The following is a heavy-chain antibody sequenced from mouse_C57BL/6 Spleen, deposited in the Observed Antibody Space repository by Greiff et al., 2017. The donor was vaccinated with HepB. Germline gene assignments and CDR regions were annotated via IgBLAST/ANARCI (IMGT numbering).Heavy chain of an antibody. V-gene: IGHV1-15*01. Sequence: VQLQQSGAELVRPGASVTLSCKASGYTFTDYEMHWVKQTPVHGLEWIGAIDPETGGTAYNQKFKGKAILTADKSSSTAYMELRSLTSEDSAVYYCTRWEDGYFSWFAYWGQGTLVTVSA. J-gene: IGHJ3*01. CDR3: TRWEDGYFSWFAY. D-gene: IGHD2-3*01. CDR1: GYTFTDYE. CDR2: IDPETGGT.